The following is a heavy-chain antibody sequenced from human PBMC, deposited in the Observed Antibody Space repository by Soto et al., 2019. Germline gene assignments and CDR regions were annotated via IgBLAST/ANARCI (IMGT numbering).Heavy chain of an antibody. V-gene: IGHV3-23*01. CDR3: AKSTSSISSSLDY. J-gene: IGHJ4*02. D-gene: IGHD6-13*01. Sequence: GGSLRLSCAASGFTFSSYAMSWVRQAPGKGLQWVSGISGSAGNTYYADSVKGRFTISRDNSKSTLYLQMNSLRVEDTAVYYCAKSTSSISSSLDYWGQGTLVTVSS. CDR1: GFTFSSYA. CDR2: ISGSAGNT.